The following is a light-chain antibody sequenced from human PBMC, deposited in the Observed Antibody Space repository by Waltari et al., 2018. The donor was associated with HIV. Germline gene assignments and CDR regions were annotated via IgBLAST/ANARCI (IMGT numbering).Light chain of an antibody. CDR3: CSFAGPYSWV. J-gene: IGLJ3*02. Sequence: QSALTQPRSVSGSPGQSVTISCTGSTSTLRNTKYVSWYQPNPAKVPKLIIYDGTKRPSGVPDRISGSKSGNTASLTISGLQAEDEADYYCCSFAGPYSWVFGEGTKLTVL. CDR1: TSTLRNTKY. CDR2: DGT. V-gene: IGLV2-11*01.